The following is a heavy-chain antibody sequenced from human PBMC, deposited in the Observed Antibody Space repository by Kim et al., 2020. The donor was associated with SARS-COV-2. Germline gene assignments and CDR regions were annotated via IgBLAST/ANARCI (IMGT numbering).Heavy chain of an antibody. V-gene: IGHV3-49*04. CDR1: GFTFGDYA. Sequence: GGSLRLSCTASGFTFGDYAMTWVRQAPGKGLECVGFIRSNTYGGTTEYAASVKGRFTISRDDSNSIAYLQMNSLKSEDTAVYYCTRALTSSWYDSWGQGTLVTVSS. J-gene: IGHJ5*01. CDR3: TRALTSSWYDS. CDR2: IRSNTYGGTT. D-gene: IGHD2-2*01.